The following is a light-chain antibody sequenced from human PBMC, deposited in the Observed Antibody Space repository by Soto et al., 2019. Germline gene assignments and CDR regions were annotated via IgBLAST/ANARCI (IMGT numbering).Light chain of an antibody. J-gene: IGLJ1*01. CDR3: SSYTSSSTYV. V-gene: IGLV2-14*01. Sequence: QSVLTQPASVSGSPGQSITISCTGTSSAVGGYNYVSWYQQHPGKAPKLMVYDVSNRPSGVSNRFSGSKSGNTASLTISGLQAEDEADYSCSSYTSSSTYVFGTGTKVTVL. CDR2: DVS. CDR1: SSAVGGYNY.